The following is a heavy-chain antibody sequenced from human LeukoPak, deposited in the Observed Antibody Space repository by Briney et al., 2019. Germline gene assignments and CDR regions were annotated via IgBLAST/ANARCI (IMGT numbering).Heavy chain of an antibody. J-gene: IGHJ4*02. CDR2: IIPIFGTA. D-gene: IGHD1-26*01. CDR3: ASSSHRLGRYYFDY. V-gene: IGHV1-69*13. CDR1: GGTFSSYA. Sequence: GASVKVSCKASGGTFSSYAISWVRQAPGQGLEWMGRIIPIFGTASYAQKFQGRVTITADESTSTAYMELSSLRSEDTAVYYCASSSHRLGRYYFDYWGQGTLVTVSS.